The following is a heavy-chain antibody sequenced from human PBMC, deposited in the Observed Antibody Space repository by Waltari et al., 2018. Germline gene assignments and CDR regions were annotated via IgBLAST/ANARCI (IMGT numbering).Heavy chain of an antibody. V-gene: IGHV2-5*01. Sequence: QFPLTESGPTLVTPTQTLTLTCPFAGIALSTCGVRVGWIRQPPGKARECLALMYWKDDKRYIPTLKSRLTITKDTSTHQVVLTMTNMYPGDTATYYGAPDADSTMVRGVTVVWGQGTLVTVSS. CDR3: APDADSTMVRGVTVV. D-gene: IGHD3-10*01. CDR1: GIALSTCGVR. CDR2: MYWKDDK. J-gene: IGHJ4*02.